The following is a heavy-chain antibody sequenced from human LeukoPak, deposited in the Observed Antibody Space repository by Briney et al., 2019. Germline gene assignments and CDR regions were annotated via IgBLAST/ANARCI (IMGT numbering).Heavy chain of an antibody. CDR3: ARAAEPPFGGVLVSDLDY. Sequence: ASVKVSCKASGYTFTGYYMHWVRQAPGQGLEWMGWINPNSGGTNYAQKFQGRVTVTRDTSITTAYMELSRLTSDDTAVYYCARAAEPPFGGVLVSDLDYWGQGTLVTVSS. D-gene: IGHD3-16*02. V-gene: IGHV1-2*02. CDR1: GYTFTGYY. CDR2: INPNSGGT. J-gene: IGHJ4*02.